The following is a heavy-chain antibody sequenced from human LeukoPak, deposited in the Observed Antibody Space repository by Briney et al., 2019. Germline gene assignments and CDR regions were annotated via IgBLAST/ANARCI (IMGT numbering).Heavy chain of an antibody. J-gene: IGHJ6*02. D-gene: IGHD4-11*01. CDR2: IKQDGSEK. CDR3: ARGGDYRYYYYGMDV. Sequence: GGSLRLSCAASGFTFSSYWMSWGRQAPGKGLEWVANIKQDGSEKYYVDSVKGRFTISRDNAKSSLYLQMNSLRAEDTAVYYCARGGDYRYYYYGMDVWGQGTTVTVSS. V-gene: IGHV3-7*01. CDR1: GFTFSSYW.